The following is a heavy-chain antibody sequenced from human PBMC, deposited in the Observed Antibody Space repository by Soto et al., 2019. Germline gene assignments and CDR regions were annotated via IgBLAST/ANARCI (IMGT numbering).Heavy chain of an antibody. J-gene: IGHJ6*02. CDR3: ARGGHSYGYVLYYGIDV. CDR2: INHSGST. V-gene: IGHV4-34*01. CDR1: GGSFSGYY. D-gene: IGHD5-18*01. Sequence: SSETLSLTCAVYGGSFSGYYWSWIRQPPGKGLEWIGEINHSGSTNYNPSLKSRVTISVDTSKNQFSLKLSSVTAADTAVYYCARGGHSYGYVLYYGIDVWGQGTMVPVS.